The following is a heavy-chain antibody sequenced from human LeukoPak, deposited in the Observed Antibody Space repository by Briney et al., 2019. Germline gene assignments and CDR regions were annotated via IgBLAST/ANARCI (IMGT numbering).Heavy chain of an antibody. CDR2: INPSGGST. Sequence: ASVKVSCKASGYTFTSYYMHWVRQAPGQGLEWMGIINPSGGSTSYAQKFQGRVTMTRYTSTSTVYMELSSLRSEDTAVYYCAREFGLWFGELRYNWFDPWGQGTLVTVSS. CDR3: AREFGLWFGELRYNWFDP. V-gene: IGHV1-46*01. D-gene: IGHD3-10*01. CDR1: GYTFTSYY. J-gene: IGHJ5*02.